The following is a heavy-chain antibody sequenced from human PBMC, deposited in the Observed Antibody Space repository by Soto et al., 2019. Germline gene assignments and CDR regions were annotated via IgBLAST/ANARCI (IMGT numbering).Heavy chain of an antibody. Sequence: VGSLRLSCAASGFTFSSYAMSWVRQAPGKGLEWVSAISGSGGSTYYADSVKGRFTISRDNSKNTLYLQMNSLRAEDTAVYYCAIDQFCSGGSCYNHYYYYGMDVWGQGTTVTVSS. D-gene: IGHD2-15*01. V-gene: IGHV3-23*01. CDR3: AIDQFCSGGSCYNHYYYYGMDV. CDR1: GFTFSSYA. CDR2: ISGSGGST. J-gene: IGHJ6*02.